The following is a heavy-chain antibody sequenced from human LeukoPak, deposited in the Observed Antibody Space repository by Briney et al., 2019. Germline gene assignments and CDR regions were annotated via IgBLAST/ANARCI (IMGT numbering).Heavy chain of an antibody. CDR1: GFTFSDAW. CDR2: IKSKTDGGTI. CDR3: TTNDIVGTTNDAFDF. D-gene: IGHD1-26*01. Sequence: GGSLRLSCAASGFTFSDAWMSWVRQAPGKGLAWVDRIKSKTDGGTIDYSAPVKGRFTISRDDSKTTVYLQMNSLETEDTAMYYCTTNDIVGTTNDAFDFWGQGTMVTVSS. V-gene: IGHV3-15*01. J-gene: IGHJ3*01.